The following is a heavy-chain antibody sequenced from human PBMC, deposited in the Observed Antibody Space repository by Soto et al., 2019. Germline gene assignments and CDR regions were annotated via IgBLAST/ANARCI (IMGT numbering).Heavy chain of an antibody. CDR3: AKGGFGGYGLDV. Sequence: EEHLVESGGAVVQPGGSLRLSCAASGFNFHDYTIHWVRQSPGKGLEWVSFITWDGGSIYYADSVKGRFTISRDNSKNYLTLEINSLRSEDSGLYYCAKGGFGGYGLDVWGQGTTVIVSS. CDR2: ITWDGGSI. CDR1: GFNFHDYT. J-gene: IGHJ6*01. V-gene: IGHV3-43*01. D-gene: IGHD3-22*01.